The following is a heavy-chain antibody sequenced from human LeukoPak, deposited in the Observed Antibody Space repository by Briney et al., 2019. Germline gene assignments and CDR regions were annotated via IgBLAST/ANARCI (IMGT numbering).Heavy chain of an antibody. V-gene: IGHV3-23*01. D-gene: IGHD3-10*01. CDR1: GFTFSSYA. J-gene: IGHJ3*02. Sequence: GGSLRLSCAASGFTFSSYAMSWVRQAPGKGLEWVSAISTSGGSTYYADSVKGRFTISRDNSKNTLYLQMNSLRAEDTAVYYCDGSGSYFAFDIWGQGTMVTVSS. CDR2: ISTSGGST. CDR3: DGSGSYFAFDI.